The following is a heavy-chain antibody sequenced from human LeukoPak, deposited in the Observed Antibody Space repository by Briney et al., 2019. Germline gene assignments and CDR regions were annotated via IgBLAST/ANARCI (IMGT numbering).Heavy chain of an antibody. CDR3: ARAWFGELFPDY. V-gene: IGHV4-38-2*02. Sequence: SETLSLTCTVSGYSISSGYYWGWIRQPPGKGLEWIGSIYHSGSTYYNPSLKSRVTISVDTSKNQFSLKLSSVTAADTAVYYCARAWFGELFPDYWGQGTLVTVSS. D-gene: IGHD3-10*01. CDR1: GYSISSGYY. J-gene: IGHJ4*02. CDR2: IYHSGST.